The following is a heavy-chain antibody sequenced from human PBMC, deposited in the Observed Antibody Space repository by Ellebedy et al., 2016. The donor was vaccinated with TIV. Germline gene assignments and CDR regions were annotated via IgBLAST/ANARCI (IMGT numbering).Heavy chain of an antibody. CDR1: GGTFSSYA. CDR2: IIHILGIA. D-gene: IGHD4-17*01. V-gene: IGHV1-69*04. Sequence: AASVKVSCKASGGTFSSYAISWVRPAPGPGREWMGRIIHILGIANYAQKFQGRVTITADKSTSTAYMELSSLRSEDTAVYYCARARGDYGDESQNWYFDLWGRGTLVTVS. CDR3: ARARGDYGDESQNWYFDL. J-gene: IGHJ2*01.